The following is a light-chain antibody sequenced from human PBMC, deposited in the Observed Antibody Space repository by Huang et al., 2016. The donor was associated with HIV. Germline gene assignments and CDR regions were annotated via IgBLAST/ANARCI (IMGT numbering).Light chain of an antibody. CDR2: DAS. V-gene: IGKV3-20*01. J-gene: IGKJ1*01. Sequence: EIVLTQSPGTLSLSPGERAHLSCRASQSVSSSYLAWYQQKPGQAPRRLIYDASSRATGIPDRFSGSGSGTDFTLTISRLEPEDFAVYYCHQYGSSPRTFGQGTKVEIK. CDR1: QSVSSSY. CDR3: HQYGSSPRT.